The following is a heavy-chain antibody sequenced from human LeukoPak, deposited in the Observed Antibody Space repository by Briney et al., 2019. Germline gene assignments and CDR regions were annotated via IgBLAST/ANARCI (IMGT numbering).Heavy chain of an antibody. CDR2: IYYSGTT. D-gene: IGHD6-13*01. Sequence: SETLSLTRTVSGGSVSSGSYYWSWIRQPPGKGLEWIGYIYYSGTTNYNPSLKSRVIISVDTSKNQFSLKLSSVTAADTAMYYCARRRAAAGTPPIFDYWGQGTLVTVSS. CDR1: GGSVSSGSYY. V-gene: IGHV4-61*01. CDR3: ARRRAAAGTPPIFDY. J-gene: IGHJ4*02.